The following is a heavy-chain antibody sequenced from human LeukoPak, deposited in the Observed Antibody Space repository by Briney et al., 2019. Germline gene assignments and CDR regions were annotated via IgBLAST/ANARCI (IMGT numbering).Heavy chain of an antibody. CDR1: GYTFTGYY. D-gene: IGHD1-26*01. J-gene: IGHJ4*02. CDR3: ARVHVEWELAYYFDY. V-gene: IGHV1-2*02. Sequence: ASVKVSCKASGYTFTGYYMHWVRQAPGQGLEWMGWINPNSGGTNYAQKFQGRVTMTRDTPISTAYMELSRLRSDDTAVYYCARVHVEWELAYYFDYWGQGTLVTVSS. CDR2: INPNSGGT.